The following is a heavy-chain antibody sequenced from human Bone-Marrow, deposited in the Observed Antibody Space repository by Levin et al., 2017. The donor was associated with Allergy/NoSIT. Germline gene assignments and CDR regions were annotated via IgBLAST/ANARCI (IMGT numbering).Heavy chain of an antibody. CDR2: IKSRVHGGTA. CDR1: GIPFIDAW. D-gene: IGHD3-16*02. J-gene: IGHJ4*02. CDR3: AKDIPFTGGGAIVY. Sequence: GGSLRLSCAASGIPFIDAWMTWVRHSPGKGLEWVGHIKSRVHGGTADYAAPVKGRFTISRDDSKSTLYLQMNSLKTKDTAIYYCAKDIPFTGGGAIVYWGQGALVTVSS. V-gene: IGHV3-15*05.